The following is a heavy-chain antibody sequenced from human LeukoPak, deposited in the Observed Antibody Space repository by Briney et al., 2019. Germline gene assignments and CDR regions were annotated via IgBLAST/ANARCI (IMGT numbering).Heavy chain of an antibody. CDR2: ISSSSSYI. J-gene: IGHJ6*02. D-gene: IGHD4-11*01. CDR3: ARVHESTVTTYLYYYYGMDV. V-gene: IGHV3-21*01. Sequence: GGPLRLSCAASGFTFSSYSMNWVRQAPGKGLEWVSSISSSSSYIYYADSVKGRFTISRDNAKNSLYLQMNSLRAEDTAVYYCARVHESTVTTYLYYYYGMDVWGQGTTVTVSS. CDR1: GFTFSSYS.